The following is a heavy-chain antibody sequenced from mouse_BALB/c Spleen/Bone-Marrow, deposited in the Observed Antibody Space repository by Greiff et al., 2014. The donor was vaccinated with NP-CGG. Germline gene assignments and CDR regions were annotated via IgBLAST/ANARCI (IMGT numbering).Heavy chain of an antibody. V-gene: IGHV5-15*02. J-gene: IGHJ4*01. CDR2: ISNLAYSI. Sequence: EVKVVESGGGLVQPGGSRKLSCAASGFTFSDYGMAWVRQAPGKGPEWVAFISNLAYSIYYADTVTGRFTISRENAKNTLYLEMSSLRSEDTAMYYCARGGKIYYAMDYWGQGTSVTVSS. CDR3: ARGGKIYYAMDY. CDR1: GFTFSDYG.